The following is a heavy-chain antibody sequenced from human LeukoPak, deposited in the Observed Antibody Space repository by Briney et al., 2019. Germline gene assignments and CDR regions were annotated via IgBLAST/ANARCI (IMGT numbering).Heavy chain of an antibody. CDR3: ARDLKVGPAY. D-gene: IGHD3-16*01. CDR2: IIPILGIA. J-gene: IGHJ4*02. V-gene: IGHV1-69*04. CDR1: GGTFSSYA. Sequence: ASVKVSCKASGGTFSSYAISWVRQAPGQGLEWMGRIIPILGIANYAQKFQGRVTITADKSTSTAYMELNSLRAEDTAVYYCARDLKVGPAYWGQGTLVTVSS.